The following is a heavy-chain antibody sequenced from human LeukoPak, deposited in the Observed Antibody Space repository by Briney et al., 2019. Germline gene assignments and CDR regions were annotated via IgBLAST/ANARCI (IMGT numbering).Heavy chain of an antibody. V-gene: IGHV4-39*01. CDR3: ASVRWDYDY. CDR1: GSSISSSSYY. D-gene: IGHD3-10*01. J-gene: IGHJ4*02. CDR2: IYYSGST. Sequence: SETLSLTCTVSGSSISSSSYYWGWIRQPPGKGLEWIGSIYYSGSTYYNPSLKSRVTISVDTSKNQFSLKLSSVTAADTAVYYCASVRWDYDYWGQGTLVTVSS.